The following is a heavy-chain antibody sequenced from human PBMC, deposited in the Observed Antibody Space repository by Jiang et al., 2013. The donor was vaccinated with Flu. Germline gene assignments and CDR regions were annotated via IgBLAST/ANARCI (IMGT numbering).Heavy chain of an antibody. CDR1: GYTFTSYD. V-gene: IGHV1-8*02. J-gene: IGHJ4*02. Sequence: EVKKPGASVKVSCKASGYTFTSYDINWVRQATGQGLEWMGWMNPNSGNTGYAQKFQGRVTMTRNTSVSTAYMELSSLRSEDTAVYYCARGLKYYYDSSGYTPSGKELDYWGQGTLVTVSS. CDR3: ARGLKYYYDSSGYTPSGKELDY. CDR2: MNPNSGNT. D-gene: IGHD3-22*01.